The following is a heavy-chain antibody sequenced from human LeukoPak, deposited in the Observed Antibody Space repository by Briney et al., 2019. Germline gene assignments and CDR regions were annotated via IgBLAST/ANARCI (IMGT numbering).Heavy chain of an antibody. J-gene: IGHJ4*02. V-gene: IGHV3-48*01. Sequence: GGSLRLSCAASGFTFSSYAMNWVRQAPGKGLEWVSYISSTSNTIYYTESVKGRFTISRDNAKNSLYLQMNSLRAEDTAVYYCASRFDYWGQGTLVTVSS. CDR2: ISSTSNTI. CDR1: GFTFSSYA. CDR3: ASRFDY.